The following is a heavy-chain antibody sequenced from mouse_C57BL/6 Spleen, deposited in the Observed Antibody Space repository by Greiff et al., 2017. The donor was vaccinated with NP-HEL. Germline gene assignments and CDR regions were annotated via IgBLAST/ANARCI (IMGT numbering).Heavy chain of an antibody. V-gene: IGHV1-72*01. CDR2: IDPNSGGT. CDR3: ARVPVTTVVPIDY. D-gene: IGHD1-1*01. J-gene: IGHJ2*01. CDR1: GYTFTSYW. Sequence: VQLQQPGAELVKPGASVKLSCKASGYTFTSYWMHWVKQRPGRGLEWIGRIDPNSGGTKYNEKFKSKATLTVDKPSSTAYMQLSSLTSDDSAVYYCARVPVTTVVPIDYWGQGTTLTVSS.